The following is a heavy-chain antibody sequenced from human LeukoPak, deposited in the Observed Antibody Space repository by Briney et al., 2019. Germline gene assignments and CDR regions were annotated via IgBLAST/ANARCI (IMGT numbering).Heavy chain of an antibody. CDR2: IYTSGST. V-gene: IGHV4-61*02. J-gene: IGHJ3*02. CDR3: ARGLGGAFDI. Sequence: PSQTLSLTCTVSGGSISSGSYYWSWIRQPAGKGLEWIGRIYTSGSTNYNPSLKSRVTISVDTSKNQFSLKLSSVTAADTAVYYCARGLGGAFDIWGQGTMVTVSS. CDR1: GGSISSGSYY. D-gene: IGHD3-16*01.